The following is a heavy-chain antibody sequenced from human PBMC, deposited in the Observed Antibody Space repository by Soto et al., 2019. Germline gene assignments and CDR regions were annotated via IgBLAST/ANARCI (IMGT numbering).Heavy chain of an antibody. V-gene: IGHV1-69*01. Sequence: QVQLVQSGAEVKKPGSSVKVSCKASGGTFSSYAISWVRQAPGQGREWMGGIIPIFGTANYAQKFQGRVTITADESTSTAYMELSSLRSEDTAVYYCAREGRNYGGSYRPYFDYWGQGTLVTVSS. CDR3: AREGRNYGGSYRPYFDY. J-gene: IGHJ4*02. CDR2: IIPIFGTA. D-gene: IGHD2-15*01. CDR1: GGTFSSYA.